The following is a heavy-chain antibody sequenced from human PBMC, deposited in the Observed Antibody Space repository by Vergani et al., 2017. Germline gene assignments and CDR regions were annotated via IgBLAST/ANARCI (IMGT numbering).Heavy chain of an antibody. CDR1: GGSISSYY. V-gene: IGHV4-59*01. D-gene: IGHD3-10*01. Sequence: QVQLQESGPGLVKPSETLSLTCTVSGGSISSYYWSRIRQPPGKGLEWIGYIYYSGSTNYNPSLKSRVTISVDTSKNQFSLKLSSVTAADTAVYYCAREARITMVRESYYYYYYMDVWGKGTTVTVSS. CDR2: IYYSGST. CDR3: AREARITMVRESYYYYYYMDV. J-gene: IGHJ6*03.